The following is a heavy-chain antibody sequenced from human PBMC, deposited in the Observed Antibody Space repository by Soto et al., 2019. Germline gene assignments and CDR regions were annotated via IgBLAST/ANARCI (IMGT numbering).Heavy chain of an antibody. D-gene: IGHD6-13*01. CDR3: AKDRERDAWYEDY. CDR1: GFSFSSYA. V-gene: IGHV3-23*01. Sequence: EGQLLESGGGLVQPGGSLRLSCVASGFSFSSYAMSWVRQAPGKGREWVSVVSGSDGSTYYADSVKGRFTISRDNSKNTLYLQMNSLRAEDTAVYYCAKDRERDAWYEDYWGQGTLVTVSS. CDR2: VSGSDGST. J-gene: IGHJ4*02.